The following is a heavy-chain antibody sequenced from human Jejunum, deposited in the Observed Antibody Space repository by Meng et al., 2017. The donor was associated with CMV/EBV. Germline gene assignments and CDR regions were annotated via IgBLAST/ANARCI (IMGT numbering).Heavy chain of an antibody. D-gene: IGHD4/OR15-4a*01. Sequence: CGVYRGSFSGYYWSWIRQPPGKGLEWIGEINHSGYTNSNPSLKSRVTISVGTSKSQFSLKLSSVTAADTAVYYCARDRSGSNLPDSWGPGTLVTVSS. CDR2: INHSGYT. J-gene: IGHJ5*01. CDR1: RGSFSGYY. CDR3: ARDRSGSNLPDS. V-gene: IGHV4-34*01.